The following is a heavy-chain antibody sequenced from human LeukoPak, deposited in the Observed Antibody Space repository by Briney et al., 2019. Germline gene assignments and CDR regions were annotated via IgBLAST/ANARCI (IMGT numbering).Heavy chain of an antibody. CDR2: IYSGGST. J-gene: IGHJ6*02. D-gene: IGHD6-13*01. Sequence: PRGSPRLSRAASGFTVSSNYMSWVRQAPGKGLEWVSVIYSGGSTYYADSAKGRFTISRDKSKNTLYLQMNSPRAEDTAVYYCARDKKLRSSSWYRYYYYGMDVWGQGTPVTVSS. CDR3: ARDKKLRSSSWYRYYYYGMDV. V-gene: IGHV3-53*01. CDR1: GFTVSSNY.